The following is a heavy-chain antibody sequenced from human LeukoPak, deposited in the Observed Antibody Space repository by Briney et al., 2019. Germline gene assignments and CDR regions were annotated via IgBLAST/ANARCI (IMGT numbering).Heavy chain of an antibody. CDR3: ARDYDILTGYYPDAFDI. V-gene: IGHV3-48*03. J-gene: IGHJ3*02. CDR2: ISSSGSTI. D-gene: IGHD3-9*01. CDR1: GFTFSSYE. Sequence: GGSLRLSCAASGFTFSSYEMSWVRQVPGKGLEWVSYISSSGSTIYYADSVKGRFTISRDNAKNSLYLQMNSLRAEDTAVYYCARDYDILTGYYPDAFDIWGQGTMVTVSS.